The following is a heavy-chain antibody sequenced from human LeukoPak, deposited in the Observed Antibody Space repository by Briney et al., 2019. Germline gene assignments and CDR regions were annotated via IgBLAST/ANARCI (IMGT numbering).Heavy chain of an antibody. D-gene: IGHD6-19*01. CDR2: ISYDGSNK. CDR1: GFTFSSYA. J-gene: IGHJ4*02. V-gene: IGHV3-30-3*01. CDR3: ARWGIAVAGTYSLDY. Sequence: GGSLRLSCAASGFTFSSYATHWVRQAPGKGLEWVAVISYDGSNKYYADSVKGRFTISRDNSKNTLYLQMNSLRAEDTAVYYCARWGIAVAGTYSLDYWGQGTLVTVSS.